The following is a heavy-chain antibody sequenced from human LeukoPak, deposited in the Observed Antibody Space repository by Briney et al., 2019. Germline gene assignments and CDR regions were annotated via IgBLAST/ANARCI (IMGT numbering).Heavy chain of an antibody. Sequence: GESLQISCQGSGYSFTTYWIGWVRQMPGKGLEWVGIIYLGDSDTKYSPAFQGQVTISADKSINTAYLQWSSLKASDTAMYYCARHRSSSDLFDYWGQGTLVTVSS. CDR3: ARHRSSSDLFDY. D-gene: IGHD6-6*01. J-gene: IGHJ4*02. CDR2: IYLGDSDT. V-gene: IGHV5-51*01. CDR1: GYSFTTYW.